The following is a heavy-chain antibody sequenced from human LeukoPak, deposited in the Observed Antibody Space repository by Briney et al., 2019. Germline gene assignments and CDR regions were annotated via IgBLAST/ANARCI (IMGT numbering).Heavy chain of an antibody. CDR3: ARRDISSGWSFDY. D-gene: IGHD6-19*01. J-gene: IGHJ4*02. V-gene: IGHV4-4*07. CDR2: IHTSGST. CDR1: GGSISSYH. Sequence: KSSETLSLTCTVSGGSISSYHWSWIRQPAGKGLEWIGQIHTSGSTNYNPPLKSRVTMSIDTTEDQVSLTIRSVTAADTAFYYCARRDISSGWSFDYWGQGTLVTVSS.